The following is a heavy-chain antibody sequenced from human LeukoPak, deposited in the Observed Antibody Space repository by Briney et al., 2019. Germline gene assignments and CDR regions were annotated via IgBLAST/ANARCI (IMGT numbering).Heavy chain of an antibody. V-gene: IGHV3-20*04. CDR1: GFTFDDYG. Sequence: PGGSLRLSCATSGFTFDDYGMSWVRQAPGKGLEWVSGINWNGGSTGYADSVKGRFSISRDNAKNALYLQMNSLRAEDTALYYCASGVVAANYFDYWGQGTLVTVPS. D-gene: IGHD2-15*01. CDR3: ASGVVAANYFDY. J-gene: IGHJ4*02. CDR2: INWNGGST.